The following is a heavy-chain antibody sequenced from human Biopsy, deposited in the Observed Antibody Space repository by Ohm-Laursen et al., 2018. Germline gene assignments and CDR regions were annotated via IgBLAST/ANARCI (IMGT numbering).Heavy chain of an antibody. D-gene: IGHD2-8*01. V-gene: IGHV3-53*01. CDR2: IYTGGTT. J-gene: IGHJ4*02. CDR1: GFTVSNKY. Sequence: SLRLSCAASGFTVSNKYMSWVRQAPGKGLEWVSVIYTGGTTHYADSARGRFTISRDNSKNTLYLQMNSLRAEDTAVYYCARHHCTNGVCLGVYFDYWGQGTLVTVSS. CDR3: ARHHCTNGVCLGVYFDY.